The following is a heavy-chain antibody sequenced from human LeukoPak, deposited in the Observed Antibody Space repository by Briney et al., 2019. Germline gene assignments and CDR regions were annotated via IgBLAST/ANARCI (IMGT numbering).Heavy chain of an antibody. J-gene: IGHJ4*02. CDR3: ARGPTYQPIDF. Sequence: SETLSLTCTVSGGSISSGSYYWSWIRQPAGKGLEWIGRIYTSGSTNYNPSLKSRVTISVDTSKNQFSLKLSSVTAADTAVYYCARGPTYQPIDFWGQGTLVTVSS. D-gene: IGHD2-2*01. CDR2: IYTSGST. V-gene: IGHV4-61*02. CDR1: GGSISSGSYY.